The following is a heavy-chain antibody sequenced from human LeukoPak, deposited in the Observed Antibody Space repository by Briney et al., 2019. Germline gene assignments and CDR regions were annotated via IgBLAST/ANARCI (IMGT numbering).Heavy chain of an antibody. CDR2: FYHGGST. D-gene: IGHD6-13*01. CDR1: GGSFSGYY. V-gene: IGHV4-34*01. CDR3: ARLIGAAAGSRFDP. Sequence: SETLSLTCAVYGGSFSGYYWSWIRQPPGKGLEWIGTFYHGGSTYYNPSLKSRVTISVDTSKNQFSLKLSSVTAADTAVYYCARLIGAAAGSRFDPWGQGTLVTVSS. J-gene: IGHJ5*02.